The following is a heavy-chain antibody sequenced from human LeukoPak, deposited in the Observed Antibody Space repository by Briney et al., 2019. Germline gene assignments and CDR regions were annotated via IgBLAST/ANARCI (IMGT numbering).Heavy chain of an antibody. CDR3: ARDFTMVRGVIMSYMDV. J-gene: IGHJ6*03. CDR2: INAGNGNT. V-gene: IGHV1-3*01. Sequence: ASVKVSCKASGYTFTSYAMHWVRQAPGQRLEWMGWINAGNGNTKYSQEFQGRVTITRDTSASTAYMELSRLRSDDTAVYYCARDFTMVRGVIMSYMDVWGKGTTVTISS. D-gene: IGHD3-10*01. CDR1: GYTFTSYA.